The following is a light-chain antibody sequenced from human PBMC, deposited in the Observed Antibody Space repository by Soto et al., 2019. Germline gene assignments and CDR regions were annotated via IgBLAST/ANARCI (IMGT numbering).Light chain of an antibody. Sequence: EIVMTQSPATLSVSPGARATLSGMASQGVSSNLAWYQQKPGQAPRLLIYGASSRATGIPDRFSGSGSGTDFTLTISRLEPEDFAVYYCQQYGNSPWTFGQGTKVDIK. V-gene: IGKV3-20*01. CDR1: QGVSSN. J-gene: IGKJ1*01. CDR3: QQYGNSPWT. CDR2: GAS.